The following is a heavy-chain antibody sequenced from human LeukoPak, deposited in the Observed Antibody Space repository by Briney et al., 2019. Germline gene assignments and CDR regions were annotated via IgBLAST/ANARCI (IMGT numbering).Heavy chain of an antibody. CDR1: GFTFSSYA. CDR2: ISGSGSRT. V-gene: IGHV3-23*01. J-gene: IGHJ5*02. D-gene: IGHD3-22*01. Sequence: GGSLRLSRAASGFTFSSYAMNWVRQAPGKGLEWVSSISGSGSRTYYGDSVKGRFTVSRDNSNNTLFLHMNSLRAEDTAVYYCAKAPMIVVTNNWFDPWGQGTLVTVSS. CDR3: AKAPMIVVTNNWFDP.